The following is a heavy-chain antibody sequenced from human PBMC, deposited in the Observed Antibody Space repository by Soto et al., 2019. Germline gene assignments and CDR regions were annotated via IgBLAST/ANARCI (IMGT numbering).Heavy chain of an antibody. J-gene: IGHJ6*02. CDR3: AKDDRRYGMDV. CDR2: ISYDGSNK. V-gene: IGHV3-30-3*01. CDR1: GFTFSSYA. Sequence: GGSLRLSCAASGFTFSSYAMHWVRQAPGKGLEWVAVISYDGSNKYYADSVKGRFTISRDNSKNTVYLQMNSLRAEDTAVYYCAKDDRRYGMDVWGQGTTVTVSS.